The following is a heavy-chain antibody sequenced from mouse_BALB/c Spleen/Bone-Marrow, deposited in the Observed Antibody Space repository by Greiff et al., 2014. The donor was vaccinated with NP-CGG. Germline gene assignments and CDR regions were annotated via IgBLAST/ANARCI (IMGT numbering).Heavy chain of an antibody. D-gene: IGHD2-14*01. J-gene: IGHJ3*01. V-gene: IGHV14-3*02. Sequence: EVKLMESGAELVKPGASVKLSCTASGFNIKDTYMQWVKQRPEQGLEWIGRIDPGNGNTKYDAKFKGKATITADTSSNTAYLQLSKLTSEASDVYYCYRISYRYELPCFAYWGHGTLLTVSA. CDR1: GFNIKDTY. CDR2: IDPGNGNT. CDR3: YRISYRYELPCFAY.